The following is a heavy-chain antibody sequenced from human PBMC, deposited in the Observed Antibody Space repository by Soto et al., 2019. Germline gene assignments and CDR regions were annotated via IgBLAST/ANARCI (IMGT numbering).Heavy chain of an antibody. D-gene: IGHD1-20*01. V-gene: IGHV3-53*01. CDR3: ASSYTWRLFDY. Sequence: PGGSLRLSCAVSGFSVSSNYITWVRQAPGKGLEWVSTIYSGGSTYYAESVRGRFTISRDNSKNTLYLQMNILRAEDTAVYYCASSYTWRLFDYWGQGTLVTVSS. CDR1: GFSVSSNY. J-gene: IGHJ4*02. CDR2: IYSGGST.